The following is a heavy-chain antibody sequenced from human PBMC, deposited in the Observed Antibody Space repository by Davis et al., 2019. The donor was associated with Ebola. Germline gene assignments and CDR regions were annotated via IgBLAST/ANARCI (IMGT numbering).Heavy chain of an antibody. V-gene: IGHV4-34*01. CDR1: GGSFSGYY. CDR2: INHSGST. J-gene: IGHJ5*02. D-gene: IGHD3-10*01. Sequence: PGGSLRLSCAVYGGSFSGYYWTWIRQPPGKGLEWIGEINHSGSTNYNPSLKSRLTISVDTSKNQFSLKLSSVTAADTAVYYCARGWFGGAPGPWGQGTLVTVSS. CDR3: ARGWFGGAPGP.